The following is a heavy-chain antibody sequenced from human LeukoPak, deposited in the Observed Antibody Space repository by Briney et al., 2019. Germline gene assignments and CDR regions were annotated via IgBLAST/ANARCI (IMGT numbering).Heavy chain of an antibody. CDR1: GFTFSSYG. D-gene: IGHD1-20*01. V-gene: IGHV3-21*01. CDR2: ISSSRNYI. J-gene: IGHJ4*02. Sequence: GGSLRLSCAASGFTFSSYGMNWVRQAPGKGLEWVSSISSSRNYIYYADSVKGRFTISRDNAKNSLYLQMNSLRAEDTAVYYCARLITAPYYFDYWGQGTLVTVSS. CDR3: ARLITAPYYFDY.